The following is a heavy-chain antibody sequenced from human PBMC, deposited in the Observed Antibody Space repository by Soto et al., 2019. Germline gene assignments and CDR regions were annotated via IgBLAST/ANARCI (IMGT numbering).Heavy chain of an antibody. CDR2: IYWDDDR. V-gene: IGHV2-5*02. Sequence: QVTLKEAGPTLLKPTQTLTLTCTFSGFSLSTSGMGVGWIRQPPGKALEWLALIYWDDDRRHSPSLKSRLTIAKDTSKHQVVLTITHVDPVDTATYYCARRYYDTLTGLPCYFDYWGQGTLVTVSS. CDR3: ARRYYDTLTGLPCYFDY. J-gene: IGHJ4*02. D-gene: IGHD3-9*01. CDR1: GFSLSTSGMG.